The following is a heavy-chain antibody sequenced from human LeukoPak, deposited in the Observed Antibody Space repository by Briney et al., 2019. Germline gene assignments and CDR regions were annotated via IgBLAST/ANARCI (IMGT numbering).Heavy chain of an antibody. Sequence: ASVKVSCKASGYTFTSYGISWVRQAPGQGLEWMGWISAYNGNTNYAQELQGRVTMTTDTSTSTAYMELSSLRSEDTAVYYCARDPRDGYNPYFDYWGQGTLVTVSS. J-gene: IGHJ4*02. CDR1: GYTFTSYG. V-gene: IGHV1-18*01. CDR2: ISAYNGNT. CDR3: ARDPRDGYNPYFDY. D-gene: IGHD5-24*01.